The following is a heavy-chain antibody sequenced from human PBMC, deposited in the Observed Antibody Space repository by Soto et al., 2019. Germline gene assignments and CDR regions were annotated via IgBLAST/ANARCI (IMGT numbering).Heavy chain of an antibody. V-gene: IGHV4-34*01. D-gene: IGHD3-22*01. Sequence: SETLSLTCAVYGGSFSGYYWSWIRQPPGKGLEWIGEINHSGSTNYNPSLKSRVTISVDTSKNQFSLKLSSVTAADTAVYYCARGRSSGYYLYYYYGMDVWGQGAKVTVSS. CDR3: ARGRSSGYYLYYYYGMDV. CDR2: INHSGST. CDR1: GGSFSGYY. J-gene: IGHJ6*02.